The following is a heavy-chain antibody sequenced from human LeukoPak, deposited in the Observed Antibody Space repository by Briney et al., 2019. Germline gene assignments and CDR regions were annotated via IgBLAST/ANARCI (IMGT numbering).Heavy chain of an antibody. CDR1: GGSISSYY. D-gene: IGHD2-15*01. CDR3: ARDGISYCSGGSCYHSGSGMDV. J-gene: IGHJ6*02. CDR2: IYHSGST. V-gene: IGHV4-59*01. Sequence: SETLSLTCTVSGGSISSYYWSWIQQPPGKGLEWIGYIYHSGSTNYNPSLKSRVTISVDTSKNQFSLKLSSVTAADTAVYYCARDGISYCSGGSCYHSGSGMDVWGQGTTVTVSS.